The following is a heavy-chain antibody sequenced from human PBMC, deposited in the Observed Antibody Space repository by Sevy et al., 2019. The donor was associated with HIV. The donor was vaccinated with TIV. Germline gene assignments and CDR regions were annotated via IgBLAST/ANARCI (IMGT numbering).Heavy chain of an antibody. CDR3: ARLSWYSSGSFWFDP. V-gene: IGHV4-39*01. J-gene: IGHJ5*02. D-gene: IGHD6-19*01. CDR2: IYYSGST. CDR1: GGSISSSNYY. Sequence: SETLSLTCTVSGGSISSSNYYWGWIRQPPGKGLEWIGSIYYSGSTYYNPSLKSRVTISVDTSKNQFSLKLSSVTAADTALFYCARLSWYSSGSFWFDPWGHGTLVTVS.